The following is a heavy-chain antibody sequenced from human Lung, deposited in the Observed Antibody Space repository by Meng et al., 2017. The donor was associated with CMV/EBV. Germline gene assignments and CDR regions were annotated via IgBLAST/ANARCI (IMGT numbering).Heavy chain of an antibody. CDR2: INPNSGGT. CDR3: ARDPPEDFWCGYYTTGTDY. J-gene: IGHJ4*02. D-gene: IGHD3-3*01. V-gene: IGHV1-2*02. Sequence: ASVXVSXXASGYTFTGYYMHWVRQAPGQGLEWMGWINPNSGGTNYAQKFQGRVTMTRDTSTSTAYMELSRLRSDDTAVYYCARDPPEDFWCGYYTTGTDYWGQGTLVTVSS. CDR1: GYTFTGYY.